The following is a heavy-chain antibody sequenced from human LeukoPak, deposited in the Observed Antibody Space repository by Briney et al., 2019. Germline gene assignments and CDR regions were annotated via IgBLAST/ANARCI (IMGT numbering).Heavy chain of an antibody. V-gene: IGHV3-15*07. CDR3: TTETRVYAIPGGDY. D-gene: IGHD2-8*01. J-gene: IGHJ4*02. CDR2: IKSKTDGGTT. CDR1: GFTFSNAW. Sequence: GGSLGLSCAASGFTFSNAWMNWVRQAPGKGLEWVGRIKSKTDGGTTDYAAPVKGRFTISRDDSKNTLYLQMNSLKTEDTAVYYCTTETRVYAIPGGDYWGQGTLVTVSS.